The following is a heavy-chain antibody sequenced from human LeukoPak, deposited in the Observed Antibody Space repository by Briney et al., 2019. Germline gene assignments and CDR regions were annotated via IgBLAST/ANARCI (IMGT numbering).Heavy chain of an antibody. CDR1: GYTFTRYY. V-gene: IGHV1-2*02. J-gene: IGHJ5*02. D-gene: IGHD6-13*01. CDR2: INPNSGGT. CDR3: ARSSPRIAAAGQFNWFDP. Sequence: SSVKVSCKACGYTFTRYYMHLLRQAPPQRREWIGWINPNSGGTNYAQKFQGRVTMTRDTSISTAYMELSRLRPDDTAVYYCARSSPRIAAAGQFNWFDPWGQGTLVTVSS.